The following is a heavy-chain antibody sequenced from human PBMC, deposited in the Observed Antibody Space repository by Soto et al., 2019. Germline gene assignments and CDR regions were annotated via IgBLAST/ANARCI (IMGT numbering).Heavy chain of an antibody. CDR1: GFTFSSYA. J-gene: IGHJ6*02. V-gene: IGHV3-23*01. Sequence: GGSLRLSCAASGFTFSSYAMSWVRQAPGKGLEWVSAISGSGGSTYYADSVKGRFTISRDNSKNTLYLQMNSLRAEDTAVYYCAKSGAVVLRYFNWLPTSYYYYGMDVWGQGTTVTVSS. D-gene: IGHD3-9*01. CDR2: ISGSGGST. CDR3: AKSGAVVLRYFNWLPTSYYYYGMDV.